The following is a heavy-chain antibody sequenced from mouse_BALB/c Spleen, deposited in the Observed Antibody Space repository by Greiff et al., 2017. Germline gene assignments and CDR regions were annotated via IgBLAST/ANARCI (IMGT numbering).Heavy chain of an antibody. V-gene: IGHV2-2*02. CDR3: ARKDYIYAMDY. CDR1: GFSLPSYG. D-gene: IGHD2-13*01. CDR2: IWSGGST. Sequence: QVHVKQSGPGLVQPSQSLSITCTVSGFSLPSYGVPWVRQSPGKGLEWLGVIWSGGSTDYNAAFISRLSISKDNSKSQVFFKLNSLQANDTAIYYCARKDYIYAMDYGGQGTSVTVSS. J-gene: IGHJ4*01.